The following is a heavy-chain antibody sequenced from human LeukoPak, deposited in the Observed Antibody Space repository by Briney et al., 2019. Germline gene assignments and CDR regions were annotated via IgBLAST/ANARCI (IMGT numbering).Heavy chain of an antibody. CDR2: ISSDSSYI. CDR1: GFTFSSYT. V-gene: IGHV3-21*01. J-gene: IGHJ4*02. CDR3: AKESHWILFDD. Sequence: GGSLRLSCAASGFTFSSYTINGVRKAPGKGRGWDSSISSDSSYIYYADSVKGRFTISRDNAKKSLYLQMNSLRAEDTAVYYCAKESHWILFDDWGQGTLVTVSS. D-gene: IGHD2-2*03.